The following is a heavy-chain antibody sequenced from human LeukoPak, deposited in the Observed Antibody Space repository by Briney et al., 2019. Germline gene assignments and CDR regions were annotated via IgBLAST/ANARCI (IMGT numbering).Heavy chain of an antibody. D-gene: IGHD6-13*01. Sequence: SETLSLTCAVYGGSFSGYYWSWIRQPPGKGLEWIGEINHSGSTNYNPSLKSRVTISVDTSKNQFSLKLSSVTVADTAVYYCARGGSAAAGTAGGFDPWGQGTLVTVSS. V-gene: IGHV4-34*01. CDR1: GGSFSGYY. CDR2: INHSGST. CDR3: ARGGSAAAGTAGGFDP. J-gene: IGHJ5*02.